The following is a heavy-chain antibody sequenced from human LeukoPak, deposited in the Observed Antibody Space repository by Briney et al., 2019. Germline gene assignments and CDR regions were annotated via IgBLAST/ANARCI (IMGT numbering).Heavy chain of an antibody. Sequence: PSETLSLTCTVSGGSISSSSYYWGWIRQPPGKGLEWIGEINHSGSTNYNPSLKGRDTISVDTSKNQFSLKLSSVTAADTAVYYCARLFGRVYYYGSGSYYNSGDYWGQGTLVTVSS. D-gene: IGHD3-10*01. J-gene: IGHJ4*02. CDR2: INHSGST. V-gene: IGHV4-39*07. CDR3: ARLFGRVYYYGSGSYYNSGDY. CDR1: GGSISSSSYY.